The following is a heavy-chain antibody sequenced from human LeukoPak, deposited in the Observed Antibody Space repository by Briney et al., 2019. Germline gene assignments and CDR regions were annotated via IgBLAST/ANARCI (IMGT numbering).Heavy chain of an antibody. CDR1: GGSISSGGDY. CDR3: ARYLRRPGTFYLDH. CDR2: IYYSGST. V-gene: IGHV4-61*08. Sequence: SQTLSLTCTVSGGSISSGGDYWTWIRQSPGMGLEWIGYIYYSGSTNYNPSLKSRVTMSVDTSRNQFSLELPSVTAADSAVYYCARYLRRPGTFYLDHRGQGALVTVSS. J-gene: IGHJ4*02. D-gene: IGHD3-16*01.